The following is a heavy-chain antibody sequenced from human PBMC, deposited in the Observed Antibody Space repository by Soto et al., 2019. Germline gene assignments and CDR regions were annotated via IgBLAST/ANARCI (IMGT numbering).Heavy chain of an antibody. V-gene: IGHV1-46*01. CDR3: ARDRGDCSGGSCYPRYYFDY. D-gene: IGHD2-15*01. J-gene: IGHJ4*02. CDR2: INPSGGST. Sequence: ASVKVSCKASGYTFPSYYMHWVRQAPGQGLEWMGIINPSGGSTSYAQKFQGRVTMTRDTSTSTVYMELSSLRSEDTAVYYCARDRGDCSGGSCYPRYYFDYWGQGTLVTVSS. CDR1: GYTFPSYY.